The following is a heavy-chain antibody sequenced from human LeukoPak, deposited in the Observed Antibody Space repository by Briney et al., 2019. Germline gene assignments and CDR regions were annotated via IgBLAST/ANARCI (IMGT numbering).Heavy chain of an antibody. CDR1: GFTVSSNY. V-gene: IGHV3-53*01. Sequence: GGSLRLSCAASGFTVSSNYMTWVRQAPGRGLEWVSTLYSGGSTYYADSVEGRFTISRDSSKNTLYLQMNSLRAEDTAVYYCAKTSDYYFSLDNWGRGTLVTVSS. J-gene: IGHJ4*02. CDR3: AKTSDYYFSLDN. CDR2: LYSGGST. D-gene: IGHD3-22*01.